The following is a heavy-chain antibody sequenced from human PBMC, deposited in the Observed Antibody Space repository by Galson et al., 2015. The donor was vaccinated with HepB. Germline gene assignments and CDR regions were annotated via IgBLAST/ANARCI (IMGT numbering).Heavy chain of an antibody. CDR1: GFSFSDHY. CDR3: ARGGYGDYRIDY. V-gene: IGHV3-21*01. CDR2: ISSSSSYI. J-gene: IGHJ4*02. D-gene: IGHD4-17*01. Sequence: SLRLSCAASGFSFSDHYMEWVRQAPGKGLEWVSSISSSSSYIYYADSVKGRFTISRDNAKNSLYLQMNSLRAEDTAVYYCARGGYGDYRIDYWGQGTLVTVSS.